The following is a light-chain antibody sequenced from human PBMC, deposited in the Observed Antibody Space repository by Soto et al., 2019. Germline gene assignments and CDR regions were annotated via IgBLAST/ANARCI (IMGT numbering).Light chain of an antibody. CDR1: SSDVGGYEY. CDR2: DVS. V-gene: IGLV2-11*01. Sequence: QSFLTQPRSVSGSPGQSITISCTGSSSDVGGYEYVSWFQQDPGKAPKLMIYDVSARPSGVPNRFSGSKSGSTASLTISGLQADDEGDYYCCSYAGSYTYVFGTGTKVTVL. J-gene: IGLJ1*01. CDR3: CSYAGSYTYV.